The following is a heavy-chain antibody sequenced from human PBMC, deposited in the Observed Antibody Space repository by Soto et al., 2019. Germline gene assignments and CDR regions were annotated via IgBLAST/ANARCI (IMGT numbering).Heavy chain of an antibody. CDR2: IYPANSDT. J-gene: IGHJ4*02. V-gene: IGHV5-51*01. CDR3: GRRDNSGFPDY. CDR1: GYSFSTYW. D-gene: IGHD1-26*01. Sequence: PGESLKISCKTSGYSFSTYWIGWVRQMPGRGLEWMGIIYPANSDTRYSPSFQGQVTLSADKSISTAYLQWGSLKASDTAMYYCGRRDNSGFPDYWGQGTLVTVSS.